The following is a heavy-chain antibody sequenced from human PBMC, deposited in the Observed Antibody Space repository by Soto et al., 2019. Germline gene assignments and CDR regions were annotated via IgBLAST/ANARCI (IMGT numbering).Heavy chain of an antibody. CDR2: ISYDGSNK. Sequence: QVQLVESGGGVVQPGRSLRLSCAASAFTFSSYGMHWVRQAPGKGLEWVAVISYDGSNKYYADSVKGRFTISRDNSKNTLYLQMNSLRAEDTAVYYCAKDPYYYGSGSYYKDWGQGTLVTVSS. D-gene: IGHD3-10*01. CDR1: AFTFSSYG. V-gene: IGHV3-30*18. J-gene: IGHJ4*02. CDR3: AKDPYYYGSGSYYKD.